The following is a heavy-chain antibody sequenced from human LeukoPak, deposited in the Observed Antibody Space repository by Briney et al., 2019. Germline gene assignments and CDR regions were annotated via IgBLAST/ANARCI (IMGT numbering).Heavy chain of an antibody. CDR3: AKDYYYDSGGPFDY. J-gene: IGHJ4*02. Sequence: GGSLRLSCVASGFTFDDYAMHWVRQAPGKGLEWVSGISWNSGSIGYADSVKGRFTTSRDNAKNSLYLQMNSLRAEDTALYYCAKDYYYDSGGPFDYWGQGTPVIVSS. V-gene: IGHV3-9*01. CDR1: GFTFDDYA. CDR2: ISWNSGSI. D-gene: IGHD3-22*01.